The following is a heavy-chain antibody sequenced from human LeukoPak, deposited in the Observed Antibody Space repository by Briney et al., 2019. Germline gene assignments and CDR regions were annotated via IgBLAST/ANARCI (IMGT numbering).Heavy chain of an antibody. J-gene: IGHJ4*02. CDR1: GGSISSGSYY. CDR3: ARGGAWREFDY. D-gene: IGHD3-16*01. CDR2: IHTGAST. V-gene: IGHV4-61*02. Sequence: SETLSLTCIVSGGSISSGSYYWSWIRQSPGKGLEWIGRIHTGASTNYKASLKTRVTISLDTSKKQFALNLTSVTAADTAVYYCARGGAWREFDYWGQGTRVTVSS.